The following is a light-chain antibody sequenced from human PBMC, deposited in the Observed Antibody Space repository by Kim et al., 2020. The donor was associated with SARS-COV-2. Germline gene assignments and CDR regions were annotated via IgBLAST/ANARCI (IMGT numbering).Light chain of an antibody. CDR1: QSVNSIY. Sequence: EIVLTQSPVTLSLSPGERVTLSCRASQSVNSIYLAWYQQKPGQAPRPLIHATSTRATGIPDRFSGSGSGTDFTLTISRLEPEDFAVYYCHQYDDSPYTFGQGTKLEI. V-gene: IGKV3-20*01. J-gene: IGKJ2*01. CDR3: HQYDDSPYT. CDR2: ATS.